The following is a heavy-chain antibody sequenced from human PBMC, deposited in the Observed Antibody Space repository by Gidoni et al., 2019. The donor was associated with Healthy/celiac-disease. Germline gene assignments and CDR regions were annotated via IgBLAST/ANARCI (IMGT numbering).Heavy chain of an antibody. D-gene: IGHD6-13*01. J-gene: IGHJ3*02. CDR3: ARQGVPRAAAGTVPFDI. CDR1: VYSFTSYW. CDR2: IYPGDYDT. Sequence: EMQLVQSGAEVKKPGESLKISCKGSVYSFTSYWIGWLRQMPGKGLEWMGIIYPGDYDTRYRPSFQGQVTISADKSISTAYLQWSSLKASDTAMYYCARQGVPRAAAGTVPFDIWGQGTMVTVSS. V-gene: IGHV5-51*01.